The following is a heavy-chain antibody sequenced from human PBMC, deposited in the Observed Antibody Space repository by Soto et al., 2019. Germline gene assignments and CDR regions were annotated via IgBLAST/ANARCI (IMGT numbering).Heavy chain of an antibody. Sequence: EVQLLESGGGLVQPGGSLRLSCAASGFTFSSYAMNWVRQAPGKGLEWVSTISGSGVSTYYADSVKGRFTISRDNSKNTLYLQMNSLRAEDTAVKYCAKDRQGSYFDYWGQGTLVTVSS. CDR1: GFTFSSYA. V-gene: IGHV3-23*01. J-gene: IGHJ4*02. CDR2: ISGSGVST. D-gene: IGHD1-26*01. CDR3: AKDRQGSYFDY.